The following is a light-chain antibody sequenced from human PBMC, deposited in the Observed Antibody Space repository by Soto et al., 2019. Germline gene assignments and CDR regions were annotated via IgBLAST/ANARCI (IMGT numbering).Light chain of an antibody. Sequence: EIVLTQSPGTLSLSPVERATLSCMASQSVGSSFLAWFQHKPGQAPRLLIYGASSRATGIPDRFSGSGSGTEFTLTISSLQSEDFAVYYCQQYNNWPPWTFGQGTKVDIK. CDR1: QSVGSSF. CDR3: QQYNNWPPWT. V-gene: IGKV3-20*01. CDR2: GAS. J-gene: IGKJ1*01.